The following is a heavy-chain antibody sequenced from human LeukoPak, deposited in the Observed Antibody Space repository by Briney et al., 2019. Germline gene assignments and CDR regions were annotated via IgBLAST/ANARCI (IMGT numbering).Heavy chain of an antibody. D-gene: IGHD5-18*01. Sequence: SETLSLTCAVFDGSLSGSCLSWIRQLPGKGLEWIGEISDSGTTNNNSSLKNRVTISVDPSKNQFSLKLSSVTAADTAVYYCARQETVMAQGRFAFDIWGQGTVVTVSP. J-gene: IGHJ3*02. V-gene: IGHV4-34*01. CDR2: ISDSGTT. CDR3: ARQETVMAQGRFAFDI. CDR1: DGSLSGSC.